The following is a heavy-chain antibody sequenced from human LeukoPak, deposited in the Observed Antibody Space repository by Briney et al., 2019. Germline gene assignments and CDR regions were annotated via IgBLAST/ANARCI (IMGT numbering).Heavy chain of an antibody. CDR2: SGNKANCGTT. J-gene: IGHJ6*02. V-gene: IGHV3-72*01. CDR1: GFTFSDHY. Sequence: GGSLRLSCAASGFTFSDHYMDWVRQAPGKGLEWVGRSGNKANCGTTLYAASVKGRFTISRDDSKSSLYLQMNSLKIEDSAVYYCTRVPPTHFGMDVWGHGTTVTVSS. CDR3: TRVPPTHFGMDV.